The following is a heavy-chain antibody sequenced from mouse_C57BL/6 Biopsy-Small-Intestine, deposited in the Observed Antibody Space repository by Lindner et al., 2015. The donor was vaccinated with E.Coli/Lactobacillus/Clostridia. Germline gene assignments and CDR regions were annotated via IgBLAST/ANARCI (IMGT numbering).Heavy chain of an antibody. V-gene: IGHV1-7*01. CDR1: GYTFTSYG. Sequence: SVKVSCKASGYTFTSYGISWVRQAPGQGLEWMGWISAYYGNTKYAQKFQGRVTTTTDTSTSTAYMELRSLTSDDTAVYYCARDGGIYNWDDVTLHYGLDVWGQGTTVTVSS. D-gene: IGHD4-1*01. CDR2: ISAYYGNT. J-gene: IGHJ1*01. CDR3: ARDGGIYNWDDVTLHYGLDV.